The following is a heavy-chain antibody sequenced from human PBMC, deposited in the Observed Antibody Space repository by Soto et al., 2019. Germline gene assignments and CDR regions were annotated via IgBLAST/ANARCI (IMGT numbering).Heavy chain of an antibody. Sequence: GGSLRLSCAASGFTFSSYWMSWVRQAPGKGLEWVANIKQDGSEKYYVDSVKGRFTISRDNAKNSLYLQMNSLRAEDTAVYYCARMGHSSSWYEEYFQHWGQGTLVTVSS. D-gene: IGHD6-13*01. CDR1: GFTFSSYW. V-gene: IGHV3-7*03. CDR3: ARMGHSSSWYEEYFQH. J-gene: IGHJ1*01. CDR2: IKQDGSEK.